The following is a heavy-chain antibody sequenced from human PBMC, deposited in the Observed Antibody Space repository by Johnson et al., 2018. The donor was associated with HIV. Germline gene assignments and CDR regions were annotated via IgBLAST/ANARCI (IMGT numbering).Heavy chain of an antibody. V-gene: IGHV3-30*03. CDR1: GFTFSSYG. J-gene: IGHJ3*01. Sequence: QVQLVESGGGVVQPGRSLRLSCAASGFTFSSYGMHWVRQAPGKGLEWVAVISYDGSNKYYADSVKGRFTISRDNSKNTLYLQMNSLRAEDTAVYYCARARAGAFDNNGKAVDVWGQGTMVTVSS. D-gene: IGHD3-22*01. CDR3: ARARAGAFDNNGKAVDV. CDR2: ISYDGSNK.